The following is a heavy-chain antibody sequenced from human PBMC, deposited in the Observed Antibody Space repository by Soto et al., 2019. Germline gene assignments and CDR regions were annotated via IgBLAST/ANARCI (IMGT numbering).Heavy chain of an antibody. Sequence: SETLSLTCAVYGGSFSGYYWSWIRQPPGKGLEWIGEINHSGSTNYNPSLKSRVTISVDTSKNQFSLKLSSVTAADTAVYYCARGPRVRGVISYYYYGMDVWGQGTTVTVSS. CDR1: GGSFSGYY. V-gene: IGHV4-34*01. D-gene: IGHD3-10*01. CDR2: INHSGST. CDR3: ARGPRVRGVISYYYYGMDV. J-gene: IGHJ6*02.